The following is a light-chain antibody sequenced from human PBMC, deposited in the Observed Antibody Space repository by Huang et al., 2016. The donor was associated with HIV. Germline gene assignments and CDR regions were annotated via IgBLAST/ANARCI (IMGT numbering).Light chain of an antibody. CDR1: QNIGND. V-gene: IGKV3-15*01. Sequence: EIVMTQSPATLSMSPGERATRTCRASQNIGNDLAWYQREPGRAPRLLIYGASTRATGIPARYTGGGSGTEFTLTISSLQSEDFVVYYYQQYNDWPPLTFGGGTKVEIK. J-gene: IGKJ4*01. CDR2: GAS. CDR3: QQYNDWPPLT.